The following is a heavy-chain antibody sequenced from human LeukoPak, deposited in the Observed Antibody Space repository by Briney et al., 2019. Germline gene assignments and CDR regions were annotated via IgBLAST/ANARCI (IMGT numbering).Heavy chain of an antibody. CDR2: ITGSTSRI. D-gene: IGHD3-22*01. V-gene: IGHV3-21*01. J-gene: IGHJ3*02. Sequence: GGSLRLSCAASGFTFSNYSMNWVRQAPGKGLEWVSSITGSTSRIYYYADSVRGRFNISRDNAKRALYLQMNSLTAEDTAIYYCARDFYDGSGTTDAFDIWGQGTMVTVSS. CDR3: ARDFYDGSGTTDAFDI. CDR1: GFTFSNYS.